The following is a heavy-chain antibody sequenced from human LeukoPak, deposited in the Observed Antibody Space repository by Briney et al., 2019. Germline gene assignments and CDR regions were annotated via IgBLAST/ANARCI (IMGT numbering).Heavy chain of an antibody. V-gene: IGHV3-74*01. Sequence: GGSLRPSCAASGFTFSSYWMHWVRQAPGKGLVWVSRINSDGSSTSYADSVKGRFTISRDNAKNTLYLQMNSLRAEDTAVYYCARTASGWAYFDYWGQGTLVTVSS. D-gene: IGHD6-19*01. J-gene: IGHJ4*02. CDR1: GFTFSSYW. CDR2: INSDGSST. CDR3: ARTASGWAYFDY.